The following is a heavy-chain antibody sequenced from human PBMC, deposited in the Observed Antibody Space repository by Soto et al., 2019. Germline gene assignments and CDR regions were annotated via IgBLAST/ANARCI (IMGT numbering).Heavy chain of an antibody. D-gene: IGHD6-19*01. CDR2: ISAFNGNT. J-gene: IGHJ4*02. CDR1: GYTFRDYG. CDR3: ARDQQWLVPVPLNVDF. Sequence: QVQLVQSGAEVKKPGASVKVSCKASGYTFRDYGISWVRQAPGQGREWMGWISAFNGNTNYTKKFQDRVTVTTDTSTNKAYTELRSLRSDDTAVYYCARDQQWLVPVPLNVDFWGPGTPVIVS. V-gene: IGHV1-18*01.